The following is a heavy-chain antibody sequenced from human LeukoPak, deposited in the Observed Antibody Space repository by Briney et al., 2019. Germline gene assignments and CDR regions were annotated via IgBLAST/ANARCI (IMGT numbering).Heavy chain of an antibody. Sequence: PGGSLRLSCAASGFTFSSYWMSWVRQAPGKGLEWVASIKQDGSERYYVDSVKGRFTISRDNSKNTLYVQMNSLRAEDTAVYYCARGPRIAARPVDYWGQGTLVTVSS. D-gene: IGHD6-6*01. CDR1: GFTFSSYW. V-gene: IGHV3-7*01. J-gene: IGHJ4*02. CDR3: ARGPRIAARPVDY. CDR2: IKQDGSER.